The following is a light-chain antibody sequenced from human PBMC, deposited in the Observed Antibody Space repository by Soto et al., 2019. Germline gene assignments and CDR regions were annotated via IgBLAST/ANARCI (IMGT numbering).Light chain of an antibody. CDR1: SSDVGGYNY. V-gene: IGLV2-14*01. CDR2: DVN. CDR3: SSYTTTSTLV. J-gene: IGLJ3*02. Sequence: QSALTQPASVSGSPGQSITISCTGTSSDVGGYNYVSWYQQHPGKAPKLMIYDVNNRPSGVSNRFSGSKSGNTASPTISGLQAEDEADYYCSSYTTTSTLVFGGGTKVTVL.